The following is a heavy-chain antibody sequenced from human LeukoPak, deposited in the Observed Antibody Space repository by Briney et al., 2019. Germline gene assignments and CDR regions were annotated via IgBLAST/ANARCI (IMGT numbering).Heavy chain of an antibody. D-gene: IGHD4-23*01. J-gene: IGHJ4*02. CDR1: GFAFSSHW. Sequence: TGGSLTLSCAASGFAFSSHWMHWVRHAPGKGLVWVSRINSDGSNTIYADSVEGRFTISRDNAKNTLYLQMNSLRAEDRAVYYWTRDLVDYDYGDKGGNYWGQGTLVTASS. CDR3: TRDLVDYDYGDKGGNY. CDR2: INSDGSNT. V-gene: IGHV3-74*01.